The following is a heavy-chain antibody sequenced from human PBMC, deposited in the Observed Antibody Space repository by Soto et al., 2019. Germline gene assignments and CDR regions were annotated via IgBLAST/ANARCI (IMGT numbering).Heavy chain of an antibody. CDR3: AKDRREGGNSAFYFDF. J-gene: IGHJ4*02. CDR1: GFTFSDYA. V-gene: IGHV3-23*01. CDR2: ISATGGGT. D-gene: IGHD3-16*01. Sequence: PGGSLRLSCTASGFTFSDYAMAWVRQAPGKGLEWVSLISATGGGTYYADSVKGRFTISRDDSHNTLYLQVHSLTVEDTAVYYCAKDRREGGNSAFYFDFWGQGDQVTVSS.